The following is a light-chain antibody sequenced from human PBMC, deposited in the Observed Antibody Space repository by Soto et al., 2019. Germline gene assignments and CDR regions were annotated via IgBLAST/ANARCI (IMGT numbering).Light chain of an antibody. CDR3: QQRTNWQELT. CDR2: DAS. V-gene: IGKV3D-11*02. CDR1: QSVSTY. Sequence: EIVLTQSPATQSLSPGERATLSCRDSQSVSTYLAWYQQKPGQAPRLLIYDASNRATGIPARFSGSGSGTDFTLTISSLEPEDFVVYYCQQRTNWQELTFGGGTKVEIK. J-gene: IGKJ4*01.